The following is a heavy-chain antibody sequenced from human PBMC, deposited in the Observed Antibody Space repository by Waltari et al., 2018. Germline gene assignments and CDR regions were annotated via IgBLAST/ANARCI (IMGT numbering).Heavy chain of an antibody. J-gene: IGHJ6*02. CDR2: IIPIFGTA. CDR1: GGTFSSYA. CDR3: ARAAGSNYLLWGYGAGMDV. D-gene: IGHD4-4*01. Sequence: QVQLVQSGAEVKKPGSSVKVSCKASGGTFSSYAISWVRQAPGQGLEWMGGIIPIFGTANYAQKFQGRVTITADESTSTAYMELSSLRSEDTAVYYCARAAGSNYLLWGYGAGMDVWGQGTTVTVSS. V-gene: IGHV1-69*01.